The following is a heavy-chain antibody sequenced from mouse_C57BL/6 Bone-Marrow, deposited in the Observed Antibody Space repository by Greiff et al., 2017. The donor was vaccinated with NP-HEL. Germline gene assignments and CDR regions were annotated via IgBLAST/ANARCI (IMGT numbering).Heavy chain of an antibody. V-gene: IGHV1-18*01. CDR3: ARSELGRAHSWFAY. J-gene: IGHJ3*01. D-gene: IGHD4-1*01. CDR2: INPNNGGT. CDR1: GYTFTDYN. Sequence: EVQLQQSGPELVKPGASVKIPCKASGYTFTDYNMDWVKQSHGKSLEWIGDINPNNGGTIYNQKFKGKATLTVDKSSSTAYMELRSLTSEDTAVYYCARSELGRAHSWFAYWGQGTLVTVSA.